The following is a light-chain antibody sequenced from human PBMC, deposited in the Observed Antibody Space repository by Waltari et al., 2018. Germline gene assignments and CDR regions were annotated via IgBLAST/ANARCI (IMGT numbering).Light chain of an antibody. CDR1: QSISSY. CDR3: QQSYSTPPWT. V-gene: IGKV1-39*01. CDR2: AAS. Sequence: DIQMTQSPSSLSASVGDRVTITCRASQSISSYLNWYQQKPGKAPKLLIYAASSLQRWVPSRFSGSGSGTDFTLTISSLQPEDFATYYCQQSYSTPPWTFGQGTKVEIK. J-gene: IGKJ1*01.